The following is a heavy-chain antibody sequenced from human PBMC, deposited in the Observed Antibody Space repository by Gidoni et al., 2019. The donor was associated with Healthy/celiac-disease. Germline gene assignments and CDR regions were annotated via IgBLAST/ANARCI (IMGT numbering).Heavy chain of an antibody. D-gene: IGHD4-17*01. Sequence: EVKLVESGGGWGQPGRSLRLACAASGFTFDASAMHWVRQAPVKGLVWVSGIGWNSGSLGYADSVQGRFTISRDNAKNSLYLQMNSLRAEDTALYYCAKDIRDYGDYGFDYWGQGTLVTVSS. V-gene: IGHV3-9*01. CDR2: IGWNSGSL. CDR3: AKDIRDYGDYGFDY. CDR1: GFTFDASA. J-gene: IGHJ4*02.